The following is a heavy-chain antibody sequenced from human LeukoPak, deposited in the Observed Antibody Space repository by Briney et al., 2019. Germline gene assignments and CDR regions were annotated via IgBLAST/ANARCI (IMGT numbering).Heavy chain of an antibody. Sequence: GGSLRLSCAASGFTFSSYWMHWVRQAPGKGLMWVSRINSDGSSTSYADSVKGRFTISRDNAKNTLYLQMYSLRAEDTAVYYCARSTPRELLYFVYWGQGTLVTVSS. V-gene: IGHV3-74*01. CDR1: GFTFSSYW. CDR2: INSDGSST. CDR3: ARSTPRELLYFVY. J-gene: IGHJ4*02. D-gene: IGHD1-26*01.